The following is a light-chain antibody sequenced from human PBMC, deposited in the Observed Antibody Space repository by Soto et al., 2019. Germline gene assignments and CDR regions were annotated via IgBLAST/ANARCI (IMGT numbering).Light chain of an antibody. CDR1: QSVSGY. CDR2: DAS. CDR3: QQRGTWPT. Sequence: EIVLTQSPVTLSLSPGERATLYCRASQSVSGYVAWYQQKPGQAPRLLIYDASSRANGIPARFTGSGSGTDFSLTISSLEPEDFAVYYCQQRGTWPTFGQGTKVDIK. V-gene: IGKV3-11*01. J-gene: IGKJ1*01.